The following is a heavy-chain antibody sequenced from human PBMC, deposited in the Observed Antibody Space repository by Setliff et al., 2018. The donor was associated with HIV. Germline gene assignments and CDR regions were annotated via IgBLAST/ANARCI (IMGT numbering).Heavy chain of an antibody. CDR1: GGSISSPNW. CDR2: ISISGDT. J-gene: IGHJ4*02. D-gene: IGHD4-4*01. V-gene: IGHV4-4*02. CDR3: ARDHTTGVDY. Sequence: PSETLSLTCPVSGGSISSPNWWSWGRQPPVKGLEWIGRISISGDTNYNPSLKSRATMSLDTSKNQFSLKLNCVTAADTAMYYCARDHTTGVDYWGQGTLVTVSS.